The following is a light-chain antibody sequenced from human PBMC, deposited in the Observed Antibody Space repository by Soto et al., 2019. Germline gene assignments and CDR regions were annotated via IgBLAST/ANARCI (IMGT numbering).Light chain of an antibody. V-gene: IGLV1-51*01. Sequence: QSVLTQPPSVSAAPGQKVIISCSGSSSNIGSNYVSWYQQLPGTAPKLLIYDKNERPSGIPDRFSASKSGPSATLGITGLQTGDEADYYCGAWDHSLNVGVFGGGTKLTVL. CDR2: DKN. J-gene: IGLJ3*02. CDR1: SSNIGSNY. CDR3: GAWDHSLNVGV.